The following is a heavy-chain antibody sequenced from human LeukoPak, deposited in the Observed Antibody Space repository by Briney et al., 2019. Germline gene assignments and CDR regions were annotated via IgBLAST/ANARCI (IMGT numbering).Heavy chain of an antibody. Sequence: RRSLRLSCAASRFTFTSYAMHWVRQAPGKGLEWEAVISYDGSNKYYADSVKGRFTISRDNSKNTLYLQMNSLRAEDTSVYYCARALYGDYENYFDYWGQGTLVTVSS. CDR1: RFTFTSYA. V-gene: IGHV3-30*04. J-gene: IGHJ4*02. CDR2: ISYDGSNK. CDR3: ARALYGDYENYFDY. D-gene: IGHD4-17*01.